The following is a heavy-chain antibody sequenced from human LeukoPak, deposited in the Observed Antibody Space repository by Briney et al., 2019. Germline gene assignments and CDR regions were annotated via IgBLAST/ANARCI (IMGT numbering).Heavy chain of an antibody. CDR3: ARQSRGIAVAGLDY. CDR1: GGSISSSRYY. CDR2: IYYNGST. V-gene: IGHV4-61*05. Sequence: SETLSLTCTVSGGSISSSRYYWGWIRQPPGKGLEWIGYIYYNGSTNYNPSLKSRVTISVDTSKNQFSLKLNSVTAADTADYYCARQSRGIAVAGLDYWGQGILVTVSS. D-gene: IGHD6-19*01. J-gene: IGHJ4*02.